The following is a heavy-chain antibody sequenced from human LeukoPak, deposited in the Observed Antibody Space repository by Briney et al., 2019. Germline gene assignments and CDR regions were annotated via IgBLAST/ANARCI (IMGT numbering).Heavy chain of an antibody. CDR3: ARAGCGGDCYYYNHSGLGWFDP. CDR1: GYTFTSYY. V-gene: IGHV1-46*01. J-gene: IGHJ5*02. Sequence: ASVKVSCKASGYTFTSYYMHWVRQAPGQGLEWMGIINTSGGSTSYAQKFQVRVTMTRDTSTSTVYMELSSLRSEDTAVYYCARAGCGGDCYYYNHSGLGWFDPWGQGTLVTVSS. CDR2: INTSGGST. D-gene: IGHD2-21*02.